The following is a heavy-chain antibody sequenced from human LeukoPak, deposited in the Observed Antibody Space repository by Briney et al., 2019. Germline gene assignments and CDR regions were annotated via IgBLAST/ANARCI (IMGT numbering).Heavy chain of an antibody. Sequence: SETLSLTCAVYGGSFSGYYWSWIRKPPGKGLEWIGEINHSGSTNYNPSLKSRVTISVDTSKNQFSLKLSSVTAADTAVYYCARGWRYCSGGSCYSRYYYMDVWGKGTTVTVSS. CDR2: INHSGST. CDR1: GGSFSGYY. J-gene: IGHJ6*03. D-gene: IGHD2-15*01. CDR3: ARGWRYCSGGSCYSRYYYMDV. V-gene: IGHV4-34*01.